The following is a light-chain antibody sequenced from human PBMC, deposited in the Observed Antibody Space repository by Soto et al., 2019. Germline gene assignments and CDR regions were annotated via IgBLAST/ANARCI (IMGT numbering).Light chain of an antibody. J-gene: IGKJ4*01. Sequence: DIQMTQSPSSVSASVGDRVTITCRASQNIRNSLNFYQQKPGKAPKLLTYAASTLQSGVPSRFSGSGSGTDFTLTISSLQPEDFATYYCQQLNSYPLTLGGGTKVDI. CDR2: AAS. V-gene: IGKV1-17*01. CDR3: QQLNSYPLT. CDR1: QNIRNS.